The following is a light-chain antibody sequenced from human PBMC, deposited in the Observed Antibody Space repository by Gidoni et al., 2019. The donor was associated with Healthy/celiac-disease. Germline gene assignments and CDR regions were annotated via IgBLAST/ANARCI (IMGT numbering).Light chain of an antibody. CDR2: DAS. V-gene: IGKV3-11*01. CDR1: QSVSSY. J-gene: IGKJ4*01. CDR3: QQRSNWPPLLT. Sequence: VLSQSPATLSLSPGERATLSCRASQSVSSYLAWYQQKPGQAHRLLIYDASNRATGIPARFSGSGSGTDFTRTISSLEPEDFAGYYCQQRSNWPPLLTFGGGTKVEIK.